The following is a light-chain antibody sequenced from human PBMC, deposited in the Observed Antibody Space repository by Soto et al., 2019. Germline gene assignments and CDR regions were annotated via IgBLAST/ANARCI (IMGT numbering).Light chain of an antibody. CDR3: ISYTTSSTYV. J-gene: IGLJ1*01. Sequence: QSALTQPASVSGSPGQSITISCTGTSSDVGRYNYVSWYQQHPGKAPKLLISNVSNRPSGVSNRFSASKSGNTASLTISGLQTEYEAYYYCISYTTSSTYVFGTGTKVTVL. V-gene: IGLV2-14*03. CDR1: SSDVGRYNY. CDR2: NVS.